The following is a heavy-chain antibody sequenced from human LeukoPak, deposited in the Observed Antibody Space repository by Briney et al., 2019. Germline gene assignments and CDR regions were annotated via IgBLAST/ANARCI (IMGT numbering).Heavy chain of an antibody. J-gene: IGHJ4*02. V-gene: IGHV3-23*01. CDR1: GFTFNIHA. CDR3: ARNWGLDY. Sequence: PGGSLRLSCAASGFTFNIHAMTWARHAPGGGLEWVSVISPNGDTTFYADSVKGRFTISRDNSKNMVFLQMDSLGAEDMAVYYCARNWGLDYWGQGTLVTVSS. D-gene: IGHD7-27*01. CDR2: ISPNGDTT.